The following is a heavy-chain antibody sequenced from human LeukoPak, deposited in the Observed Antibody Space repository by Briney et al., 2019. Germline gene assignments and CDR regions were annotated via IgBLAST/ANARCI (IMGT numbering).Heavy chain of an antibody. J-gene: IGHJ4*02. D-gene: IGHD2-15*01. V-gene: IGHV4-34*01. Sequence: SETLSLTCAVYGGSFSGYYWSWIRQPPGKGLEWIGEINHSGSTNYNPSLKSRVTISVDTSKNQFSLKLSSVTAADTAVYYCARGPRTLGYCSGGSCYSSNRVYFDYWGQGTLVTVSS. CDR3: ARGPRTLGYCSGGSCYSSNRVYFDY. CDR1: GGSFSGYY. CDR2: INHSGST.